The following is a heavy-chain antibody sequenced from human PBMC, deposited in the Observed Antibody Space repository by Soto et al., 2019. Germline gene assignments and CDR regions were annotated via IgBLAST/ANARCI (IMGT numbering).Heavy chain of an antibody. CDR2: INSDGSAI. V-gene: IGHV3-74*01. D-gene: IGHD6-19*01. Sequence: GGSLRLSCAASGFTFSSYWMHWIRQAPGKGLVWVSRINSDGSAINYADSVKGRFTVSRDNAKNTLYLQMNSLRAEDTAVYYCVRAWAGYWGQGTLVTVSS. CDR3: VRAWAGY. CDR1: GFTFSSYW. J-gene: IGHJ4*02.